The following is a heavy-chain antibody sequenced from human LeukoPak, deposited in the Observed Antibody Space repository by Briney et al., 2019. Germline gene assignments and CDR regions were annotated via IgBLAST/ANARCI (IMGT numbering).Heavy chain of an antibody. CDR3: ARDSSGFGSLPGY. D-gene: IGHD3-22*01. J-gene: IGHJ4*02. CDR2: MYYSGTP. Sequence: KPSETLSLTCTVSGGSISSYYWGWIRQPPGKGLEWIGSMYYSGTPYYNPSLKSRVTISLDTSKNQFSLKLSSVTAADTAVYYCARDSSGFGSLPGYWGQGTLVTVSS. CDR1: GGSISSYY. V-gene: IGHV4-39*07.